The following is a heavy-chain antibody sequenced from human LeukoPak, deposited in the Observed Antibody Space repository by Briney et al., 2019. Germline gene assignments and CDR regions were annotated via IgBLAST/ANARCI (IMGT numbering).Heavy chain of an antibody. CDR2: IFGGGST. CDR3: ARRGEDGFGYRY. Sequence: GGSLRLSCAASGFTVSSNYMSWVRQAPGKGLEWVSLIFGGGSTYFVDSVRGGFSISRDNAKNTLYLQMNSLRSEDTAVYYCARRGEDGFGYRYWGQGTLVTVSS. D-gene: IGHD5-12*01. J-gene: IGHJ4*02. CDR1: GFTVSSNY. V-gene: IGHV3-66*01.